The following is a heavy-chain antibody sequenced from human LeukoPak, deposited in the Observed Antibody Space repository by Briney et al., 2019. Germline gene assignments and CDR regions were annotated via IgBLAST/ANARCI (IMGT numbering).Heavy chain of an antibody. CDR2: INHSGST. V-gene: IGHV4-34*01. Sequence: PSETLSLTCAVYGGSFSGYYWSWIRQPPGKGLEWIGEINHSGSTNYNPSLKSRVTISVDTSKNQFSLKLSPVTAADTAVYYCARDHIVVVPAAGYYYYGMDIWGQGTTVTVSS. CDR1: GGSFSGYY. D-gene: IGHD2-2*01. CDR3: ARDHIVVVPAAGYYYYGMDI. J-gene: IGHJ6*02.